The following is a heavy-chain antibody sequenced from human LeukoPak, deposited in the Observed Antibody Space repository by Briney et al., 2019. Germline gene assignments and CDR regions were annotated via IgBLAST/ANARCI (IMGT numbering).Heavy chain of an antibody. CDR2: ISSSSSTI. CDR3: ARGTYYDFWSGYDHRGEYYYYYMDV. V-gene: IGHV3-48*01. J-gene: IGHJ6*03. Sequence: PGGSLRLSCAASGFTFSTYSMNWVRQAPGKGLEWVSYISSSSSTIYYADSVKGRFTISRDNAKNSLYLQMNSLRAEDTAVYYCARGTYYDFWSGYDHRGEYYYYYMDVWGKGTTVTVSS. D-gene: IGHD3-3*01. CDR1: GFTFSTYS.